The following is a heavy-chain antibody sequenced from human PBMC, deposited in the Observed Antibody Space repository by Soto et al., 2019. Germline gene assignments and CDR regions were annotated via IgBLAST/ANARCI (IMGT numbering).Heavy chain of an antibody. J-gene: IGHJ1*01. CDR2: ISYDGGNE. CDR1: GFTFSSYG. Sequence: GGSLRLSCAASGFTFSSYGMHWVRQAPGKGLEWVAIISYDGGNEYYADSVKGRFTISRDNAKNSLYLQMNSLRAEDTAAYYCARDGSYSSSSAEYFQHWGQGTLVTVSS. CDR3: ARDGSYSSSSAEYFQH. V-gene: IGHV3-30*12. D-gene: IGHD6-6*01.